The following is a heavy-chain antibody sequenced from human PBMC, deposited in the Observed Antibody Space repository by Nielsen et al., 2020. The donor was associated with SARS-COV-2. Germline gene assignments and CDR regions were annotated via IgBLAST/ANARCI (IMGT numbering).Heavy chain of an antibody. CDR3: ARGSAPRYFQH. D-gene: IGHD2-15*01. J-gene: IGHJ1*01. V-gene: IGHV3-64*04. Sequence: GGSLRLSCSASGFTFSSYAMHWVRQAPGKGLEYVSAISSNGGSTYYADSVKGRFTISRDNSKNTLYLQMNSLRAEGTAVYYCARGSAPRYFQHWGQGTLVTVSS. CDR2: ISSNGGST. CDR1: GFTFSSYA.